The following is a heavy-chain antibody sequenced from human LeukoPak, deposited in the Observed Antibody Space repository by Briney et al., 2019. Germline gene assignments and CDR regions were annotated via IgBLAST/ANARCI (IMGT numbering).Heavy chain of an antibody. CDR2: ISSNGGST. J-gene: IGHJ4*02. Sequence: GGSLRLSCSASGFTFSSYAMHWVRQAPGRGLEYVSAISSNGGSTYYADSVKGRFTISRDNSKNTLYLQMSSLRAEDTAVYYCVKDRYYGSGTTFDYWGQGTLVTVSS. D-gene: IGHD3-10*01. V-gene: IGHV3-64D*06. CDR3: VKDRYYGSGTTFDY. CDR1: GFTFSSYA.